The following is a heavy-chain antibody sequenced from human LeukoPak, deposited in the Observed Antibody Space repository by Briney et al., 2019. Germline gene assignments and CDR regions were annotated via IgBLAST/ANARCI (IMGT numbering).Heavy chain of an antibody. J-gene: IGHJ4*02. D-gene: IGHD3-22*01. CDR2: INPSGGST. Sequence: ASVKVSCKASGYTFTSYYMHWVRQAPGQGLEWMGIINPSGGSTSYAQKFQGRVTMTRDTSTSTVYMELSSLRSEDTAVYYCASDYYDSSGYCLPFDYWGQGTLVTVSS. V-gene: IGHV1-46*01. CDR3: ASDYYDSSGYCLPFDY. CDR1: GYTFTSYY.